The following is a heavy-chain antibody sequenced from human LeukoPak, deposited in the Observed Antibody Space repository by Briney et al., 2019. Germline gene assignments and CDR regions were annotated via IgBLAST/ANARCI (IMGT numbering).Heavy chain of an antibody. CDR2: ISGSGGST. V-gene: IGHV3-23*01. Sequence: PGGSLRLSCAASGFTFSSYAMSWVRQAPGKGLEWVSAISGSGGSTYYADSVKGRFTISRDSSKNTLYLQMNSLRAEDTAVYYCAKGFVVYAMSRTDAFDIWGQGTMVTVSS. D-gene: IGHD2-8*02. CDR1: GFTFSSYA. CDR3: AKGFVVYAMSRTDAFDI. J-gene: IGHJ3*02.